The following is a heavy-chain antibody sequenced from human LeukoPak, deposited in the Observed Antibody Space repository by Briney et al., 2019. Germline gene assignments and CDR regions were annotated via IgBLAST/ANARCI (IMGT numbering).Heavy chain of an antibody. J-gene: IGHJ4*02. D-gene: IGHD6-19*01. CDR2: IKQDGSEK. CDR1: GFTFSSYW. CDR3: AKHLWLVIYYFDY. V-gene: IGHV3-7*01. Sequence: PGGSLRLSCAASGFTFSSYWMSWVRQAPGKGLEWVANIKQDGSEKYYVDSVKGRFTISRDNSKNTLYLQMNSLRAEDTAVYYCAKHLWLVIYYFDYWGQGTLVTVSS.